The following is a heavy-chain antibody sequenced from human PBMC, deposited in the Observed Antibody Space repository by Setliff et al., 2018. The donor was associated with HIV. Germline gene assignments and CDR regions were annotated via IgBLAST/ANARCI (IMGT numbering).Heavy chain of an antibody. Sequence: PGESLKISCTGSGYSFTSYWIGWVRQMPGKGLEWMGIIYPGDSHTRYSPSFQGQVTISAISTAYLQWSSLKASDTAMYYCASSITVAGGRSFYYYAMDVWGQGTTVTVSS. J-gene: IGHJ6*02. V-gene: IGHV5-51*01. CDR2: IYPGDSHT. CDR1: GYSFTSYW. D-gene: IGHD1-20*01. CDR3: ASSITVAGGRSFYYYAMDV.